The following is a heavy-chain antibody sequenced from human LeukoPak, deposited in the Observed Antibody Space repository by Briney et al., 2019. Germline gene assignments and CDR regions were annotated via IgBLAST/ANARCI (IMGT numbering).Heavy chain of an antibody. Sequence: GRSLRLSCAASGFTFSSYAMHWVRQAPAKGLEWVAIISHDGSNKYYADSVKGLFTISRDNSKNTLYLQMNSLRAEDTAVYYCARKNADYDFWSGLSYFDYWGQGTLVTVSS. V-gene: IGHV3-30*04. CDR2: ISHDGSNK. J-gene: IGHJ4*02. CDR3: ARKNADYDFWSGLSYFDY. CDR1: GFTFSSYA. D-gene: IGHD3-3*01.